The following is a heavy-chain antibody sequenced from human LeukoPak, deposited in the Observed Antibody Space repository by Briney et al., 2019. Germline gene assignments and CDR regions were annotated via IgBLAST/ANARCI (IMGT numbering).Heavy chain of an antibody. V-gene: IGHV5-51*01. D-gene: IGHD5-18*01. CDR3: ARSNTAMVTGYFDY. CDR1: GYRFTSYW. Sequence: GESLKISCQGSGYRFTSYWIGWVRQMPGKGLEWIGIIYPGDSDTRYSPSFQGQVTISADKSISTAYLQWSSLKASDTAMYYCARSNTAMVTGYFDYWGQGTLVTVSS. CDR2: IYPGDSDT. J-gene: IGHJ4*02.